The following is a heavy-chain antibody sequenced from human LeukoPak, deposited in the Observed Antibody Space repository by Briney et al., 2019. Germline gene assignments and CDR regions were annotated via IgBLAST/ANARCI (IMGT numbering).Heavy chain of an antibody. CDR3: ARRFAAQLAFVDV. V-gene: IGHV3-64*02. D-gene: IGHD3-3*02. CDR2: ISYNGGST. J-gene: IGHJ6*04. CDR1: GFTFTNYA. Sequence: GGSLRLSCAASGFTFTNYAMRWVRQAPGKGLEYVSAISYNGGSTYYADSVKGRFTISRDNSKNTLYLQMGSLIPEDMGVYYCARRFAAQLAFVDVWGKGTTVTISS.